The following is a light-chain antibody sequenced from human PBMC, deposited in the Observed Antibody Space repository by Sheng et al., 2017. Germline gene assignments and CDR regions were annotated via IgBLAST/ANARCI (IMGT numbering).Light chain of an antibody. Sequence: DIQMTQSPSSLSASVGDRVTITCRASQSISSYLNWYQQKPGKAPKLLIYAASSLQSGVPSRFSGSGSGTDFTLTISSLQPEDFATYYCQQGYSTPRTFGQGTNGGNQT. CDR1: QSISSY. J-gene: IGKJ1*01. CDR3: QQGYSTPRT. CDR2: AAS. V-gene: IGKV1-39*01.